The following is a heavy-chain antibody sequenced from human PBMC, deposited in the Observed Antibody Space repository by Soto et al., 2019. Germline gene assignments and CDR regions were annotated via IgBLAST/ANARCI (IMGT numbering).Heavy chain of an antibody. CDR3: AREATVVTLDY. CDR1: GFTFSGYA. J-gene: IGHJ4*02. Sequence: GGSLRLSCAASGFTFSGYAMHWVRQAPGKGLEWVAVISYDGSNKYYADSVKGRFTISRDNSKNTLYLQMNSLRAEDTAAYYCAREATVVTLDYWGQGTLVTVSS. D-gene: IGHD4-17*01. CDR2: ISYDGSNK. V-gene: IGHV3-30-3*01.